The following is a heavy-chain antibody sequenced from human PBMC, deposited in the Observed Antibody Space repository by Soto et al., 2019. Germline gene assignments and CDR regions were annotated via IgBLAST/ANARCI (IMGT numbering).Heavy chain of an antibody. V-gene: IGHV5-51*01. Sequence: GESLKISCKGSGYTLTSYWIGWVRQMPGKGLEWMGIINPVDSDTRYCPSFQGQVTISADKSISTAYLQWTSLKASDTAMYYCAKSISGFYSHFDSWGQGTQVTVS. CDR3: AKSISGFYSHFDS. D-gene: IGHD3-10*01. J-gene: IGHJ4*02. CDR2: INPVDSDT. CDR1: GYTLTSYW.